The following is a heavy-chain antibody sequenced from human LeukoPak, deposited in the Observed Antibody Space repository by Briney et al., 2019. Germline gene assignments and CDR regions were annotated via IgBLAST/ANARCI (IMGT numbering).Heavy chain of an antibody. Sequence: GGSLRLSCAASGFTVSSNYMSWVRQAPGKGLEWVSVIYSGGSTYYADSVKGRFTISRHNSKNTLYLQMNSLRAEDAAVYYCAREGPQSEDYWGQGTLVTVSS. CDR3: AREGPQSEDY. CDR2: IYSGGST. V-gene: IGHV3-53*04. CDR1: GFTVSSNY. J-gene: IGHJ4*02.